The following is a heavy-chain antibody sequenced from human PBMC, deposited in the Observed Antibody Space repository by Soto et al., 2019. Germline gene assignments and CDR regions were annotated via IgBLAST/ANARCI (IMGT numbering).Heavy chain of an antibody. Sequence: PSETLSLTCAVYGGSFSGYYWSWIRQPPGKGLEWIGEINHSGSTNYNPSLKSRVTISVDTSKNQFSLKPSSVTAADTAVYYCARAGIAAACDYWGQGTLVTVSS. CDR2: INHSGST. V-gene: IGHV4-34*01. CDR3: ARAGIAAACDY. CDR1: GGSFSGYY. D-gene: IGHD6-13*01. J-gene: IGHJ4*02.